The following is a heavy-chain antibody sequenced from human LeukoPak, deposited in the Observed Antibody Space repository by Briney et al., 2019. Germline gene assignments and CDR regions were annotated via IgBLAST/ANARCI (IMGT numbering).Heavy chain of an antibody. D-gene: IGHD3-10*01. J-gene: IGHJ4*01. CDR2: FDPKEGER. Sequence: ASVKVSCKASGYTFTCYYMHWVRQAPGKGLEWMGGFDPKEGERVYAQNFQGRFTMTEDTSSGTAYMELNSLRSEDTAVYYCTTREIVVEPAQTSMVRGVLWRSDFWGHGTLVTVSS. V-gene: IGHV1-24*01. CDR1: GYTFTCYY. CDR3: TTREIVVEPAQTSMVRGVLWRSDF.